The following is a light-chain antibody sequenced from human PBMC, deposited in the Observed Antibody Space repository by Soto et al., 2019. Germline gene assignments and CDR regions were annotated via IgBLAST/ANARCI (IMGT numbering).Light chain of an antibody. CDR2: STD. Sequence: QPVLTQPPSASGTPGQRVTISCSGSSSDIGNNAVNWYQQLPGTAPKLLIYSTDQRPSGVPDRFSGSKSGTSASLAISGLQSEDEADYYCAAWGDSLNAVVFGGGTKLTVL. V-gene: IGLV1-44*01. J-gene: IGLJ2*01. CDR3: AAWGDSLNAVV. CDR1: SSDIGNNA.